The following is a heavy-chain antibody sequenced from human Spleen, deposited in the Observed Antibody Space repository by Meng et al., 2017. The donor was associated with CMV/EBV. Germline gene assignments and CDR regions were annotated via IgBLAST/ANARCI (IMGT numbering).Heavy chain of an antibody. V-gene: IGHV3-33*06. CDR1: GFTFSSYG. CDR3: AKDNDLWSGYYSWFDP. J-gene: IGHJ5*02. Sequence: GESLKISCAASGFTFSSYGMHWVRQAPGKGLEWVAVIWYDGSNKYYADSVKGRFTISRDNSKNTLYLQMNSLRAEDTAVYYCAKDNDLWSGYYSWFDPWGQGTLVTVSS. CDR2: IWYDGSNK. D-gene: IGHD3-3*01.